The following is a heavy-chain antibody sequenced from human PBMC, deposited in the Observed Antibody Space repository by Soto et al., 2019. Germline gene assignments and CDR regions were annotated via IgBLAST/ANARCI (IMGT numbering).Heavy chain of an antibody. CDR2: VGGGGEDT. Sequence: PGGSLRLSWAASGFTFTIYAMSWDSQAPRKGREWVSTVGGGGEDTSYADFVRGRRTPSRNTSKKPPYRQINRQRAEDTAVYVCAKDAPGSGWLSDYWGLGTLVTVSS. CDR3: AKDAPGSGWLSDY. V-gene: IGHV3-23*01. D-gene: IGHD3-22*01. J-gene: IGHJ4*02. CDR1: GFTFTIYA.